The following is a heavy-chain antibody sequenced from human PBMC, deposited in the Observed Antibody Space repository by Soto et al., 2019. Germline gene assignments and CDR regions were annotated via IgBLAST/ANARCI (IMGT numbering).Heavy chain of an antibody. D-gene: IGHD6-6*01. Sequence: QVQLVQSGAEVKKLGSSVKVSCKASGGTFSSYAIRWVRQAPGQGLEWMGGIIPIFGTANYAQKFQGRVTITADESTITAYMELCSLRSEDTAVYYCASSGPKAAHRLNYYYAMDVCGQGTTVTVSS. V-gene: IGHV1-69*01. J-gene: IGHJ6*02. CDR1: GGTFSSYA. CDR3: ASSGPKAAHRLNYYYAMDV. CDR2: IIPIFGTA.